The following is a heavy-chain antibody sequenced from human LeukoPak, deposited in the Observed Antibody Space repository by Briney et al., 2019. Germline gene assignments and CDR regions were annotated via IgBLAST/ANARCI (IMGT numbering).Heavy chain of an antibody. Sequence: SQTLSLTRVISGDSVSSNSAAWNWIRQSPSRGLEWLGRTYYRSKWNNDYAVSVKSRININPDTSKKQFSLQLNSVTPEDTAVYYCVRDEGVLAAAYYYYGMDVWGQGTTVTVSS. CDR2: TYYRSKWNN. J-gene: IGHJ6*02. CDR1: GDSVSSNSAA. D-gene: IGHD2-15*01. V-gene: IGHV6-1*01. CDR3: VRDEGVLAAAYYYYGMDV.